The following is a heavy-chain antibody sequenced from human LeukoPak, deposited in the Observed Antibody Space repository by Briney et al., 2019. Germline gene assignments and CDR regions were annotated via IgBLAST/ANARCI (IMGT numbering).Heavy chain of an antibody. CDR1: GFTFSNYW. CDR3: AREIGDYGDYGPAFDI. J-gene: IGHJ3*02. D-gene: IGHD4-17*01. V-gene: IGHV3-74*01. CDR2: INTDGSTT. Sequence: GGSLRLSCAASGFTFSNYWIHWVRQAPGKGLVWVSRINTDGSTTTYADSVKGRFSISRDNAKNTVYLQMDSLRAEDTAVYYCAREIGDYGDYGPAFDIWGQGTMVTVSS.